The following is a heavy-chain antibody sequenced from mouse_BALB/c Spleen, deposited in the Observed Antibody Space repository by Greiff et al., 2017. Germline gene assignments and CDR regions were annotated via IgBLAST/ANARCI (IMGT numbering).Heavy chain of an antibody. CDR3: ARRVRHGYFDV. Sequence: QVQLKESGAELMKPGASVKISCKATGYTFSSYWIEWVKQRPGHGLEWIGEILPGSGSTNYNEKFKGKATFTADTSSNTAYMQLSSLTSEDSAVYYCARRVRHGYFDVWGAGTTVTVSS. J-gene: IGHJ1*01. CDR1: GYTFSSYW. CDR2: ILPGSGST. D-gene: IGHD2-14*01. V-gene: IGHV1-9*01.